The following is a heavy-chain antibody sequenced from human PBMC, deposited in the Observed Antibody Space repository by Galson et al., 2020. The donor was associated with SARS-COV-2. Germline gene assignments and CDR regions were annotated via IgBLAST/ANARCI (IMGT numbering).Heavy chain of an antibody. CDR1: GYNSFINYH. CDR2: INPRGGGT. V-gene: IGHV1-46*01. J-gene: IGHJ6*03. Sequence: ASVKVSCKSSGYNSFINYHIHWVRQAPGGGLEWMGKINPRGGGTRYSQKFQGRVTMTRDTSTSTVYMDLSSLKSEDTAVYYCARDSAYYYDSETYNSDMYYFYMDLWGTGTTVTVSS. CDR3: ARDSAYYYDSETYNSDMYYFYMDL. D-gene: IGHD3-10*01.